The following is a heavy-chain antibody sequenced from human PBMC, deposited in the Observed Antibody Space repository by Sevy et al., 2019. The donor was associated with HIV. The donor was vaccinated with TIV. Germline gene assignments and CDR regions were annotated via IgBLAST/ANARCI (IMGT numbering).Heavy chain of an antibody. V-gene: IGHV3-23*01. D-gene: IGHD3-22*01. J-gene: IGHJ5*02. CDR1: GFTFSSYA. CDR2: ISDSGGNT. CDR3: AKDPPTHNYYGSSGYFDN. Sequence: GGSLRLSCAASGFTFSSYAMSWVRQAPEKGLEWVSVISDSGGNTYYADSVKGRFTISRDNSRNPLYLQMNSLRAEYTSVYYCAKDPPTHNYYGSSGYFDNWGQGTLVTVSS.